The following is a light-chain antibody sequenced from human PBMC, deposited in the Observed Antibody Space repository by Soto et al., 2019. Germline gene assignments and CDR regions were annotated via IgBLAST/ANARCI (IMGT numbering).Light chain of an antibody. CDR2: GAS. CDR1: QSVSSSY. CDR3: QQYGSSPA. J-gene: IGKJ3*01. V-gene: IGKV3-20*01. Sequence: EIVLTQSPGTLSLSPGERATLSCRASQSVSSSYLAWYQQKPGQAPRLLIYGASSRATGIPARFSGSGSGTDFTLTISTLEPGDFAVYYCQQYGSSPAFGRGTKVDIQ.